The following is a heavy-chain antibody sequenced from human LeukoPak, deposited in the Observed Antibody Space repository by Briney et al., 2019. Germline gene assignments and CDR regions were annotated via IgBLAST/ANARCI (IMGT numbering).Heavy chain of an antibody. CDR3: ARGVSSSLDGGQYFDY. D-gene: IGHD6-6*01. V-gene: IGHV3-33*01. Sequence: GGSLRLSCAASGFTFSSYGMHWVRQAPGKGLEWVAVIWYDGSNKYYADSVKGRFTISRDNSKNTLYLQMNSLRAEDTAVYYCARGVSSSLDGGQYFDYWGQGTLATVSS. CDR2: IWYDGSNK. J-gene: IGHJ4*02. CDR1: GFTFSSYG.